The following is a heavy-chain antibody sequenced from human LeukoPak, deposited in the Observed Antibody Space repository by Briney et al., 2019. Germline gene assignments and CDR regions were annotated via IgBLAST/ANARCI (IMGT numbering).Heavy chain of an antibody. CDR2: IYTSGST. CDR1: GGSISSGSYY. Sequence: PSETLSLTCTVSGGSISSGSYYWSWIRQPAGKGLEWIGRIYTSGSTNYNPSLKSRFTISVDTSKNQFSLKLSSVTAADTAVYYCARDQDIYDSSGTAPAFDIWGQGTMVTVSS. J-gene: IGHJ3*02. D-gene: IGHD3-22*01. V-gene: IGHV4-61*02. CDR3: ARDQDIYDSSGTAPAFDI.